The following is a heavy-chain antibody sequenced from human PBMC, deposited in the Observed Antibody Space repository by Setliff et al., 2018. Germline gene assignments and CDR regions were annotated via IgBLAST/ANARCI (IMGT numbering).Heavy chain of an antibody. D-gene: IGHD4-4*01. CDR3: AGRDYSGGDS. J-gene: IGHJ5*01. CDR2: IYNCGTT. CDR1: GDSISNTGYY. V-gene: IGHV4-39*02. Sequence: PSETLSLTCIVAGDSISNTGYYWGWIRQPPGKGLEWIGRIYNCGTTNYNPSLKSRVTISADTSNNSFSLNLFSVTAADTAVYYCAGRDYSGGDSWGHGTLVTVSS.